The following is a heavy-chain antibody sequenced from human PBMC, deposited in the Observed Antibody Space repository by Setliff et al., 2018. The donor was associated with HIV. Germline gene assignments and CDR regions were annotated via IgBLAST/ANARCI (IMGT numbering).Heavy chain of an antibody. D-gene: IGHD5-12*01. CDR2: IIPIFGTA. CDR1: GGTFSSYA. V-gene: IGHV1-69*05. J-gene: IGHJ6*03. Sequence: SVKVSCKASGGTFSSYAISWVRQAPGQGLEWMGGIIPIFGTANYAQKFQGRVTITTYESTSTAYMELSSLRSEDTAVYYCALGYNARKVPYYYYYYMDVWGKVTTVTVSS. CDR3: ALGYNARKVPYYYYYYMDV.